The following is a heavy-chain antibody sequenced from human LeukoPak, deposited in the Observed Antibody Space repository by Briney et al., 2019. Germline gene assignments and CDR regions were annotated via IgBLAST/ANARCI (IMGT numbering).Heavy chain of an antibody. Sequence: GGSLRLSCAASGFTLSSYSMNWVRQAPGKGLEWVSFIHSSSNYIYYADSVKGRFTISRDNAKNSLSLQMNSLRAEDTAVYYCTRGGGTATDPNYFYYGMDVWGQGTTVTVSS. CDR2: IHSSSNYI. CDR1: GFTLSSYS. CDR3: TRGGGTATDPNYFYYGMDV. V-gene: IGHV3-21*01. D-gene: IGHD2-15*01. J-gene: IGHJ6*02.